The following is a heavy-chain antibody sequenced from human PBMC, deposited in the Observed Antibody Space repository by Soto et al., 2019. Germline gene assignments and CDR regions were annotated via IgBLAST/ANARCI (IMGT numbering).Heavy chain of an antibody. Sequence: SETLSLTCTVSGGSISSYYWIWIRQPPGKGLEWIGYIYYSGSTNYNPSLKSRVTISVDTSKNQFSLKLSSVTAADTAVYYCARDRGYSSSPMDVWGQGTTVTVS. CDR2: IYYSGST. CDR1: GGSISSYY. CDR3: ARDRGYSSSPMDV. J-gene: IGHJ6*02. V-gene: IGHV4-59*01. D-gene: IGHD6-19*01.